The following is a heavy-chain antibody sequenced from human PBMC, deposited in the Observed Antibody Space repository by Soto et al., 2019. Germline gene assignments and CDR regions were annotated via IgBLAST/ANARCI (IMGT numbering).Heavy chain of an antibody. V-gene: IGHV2-5*02. J-gene: IGHJ4*01. CDR3: AHAGDYDLLTFDH. D-gene: IGHD4-17*01. Sequence: QITLKESGPTLVRPAQTLTLTCDFSGFSLSTYHMGVAWIRQPPEKALEWLALLYWDDDKRYSPSLKDRLAISKDTSNNQVVLTITNIDPGDSATYFCAHAGDYDLLTFDHWGPGTLVTVSS. CDR2: LYWDDDK. CDR1: GFSLSTYHMG.